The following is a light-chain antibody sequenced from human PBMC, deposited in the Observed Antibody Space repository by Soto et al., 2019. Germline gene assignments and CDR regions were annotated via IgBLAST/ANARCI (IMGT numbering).Light chain of an antibody. CDR3: QQYYSSPPT. V-gene: IGKV3-15*01. J-gene: IGKJ1*01. CDR2: DTS. CDR1: QGIGDT. Sequence: EVVLTQSPATLSVSPGEGVTLSCRASQGIGDTLAWYQHKPGQTPRLLIYDTSARATGVPARFSGSGSGTHFTLTITSLQAEDVAVYYCQQYYSSPPTFGQGTKVDIK.